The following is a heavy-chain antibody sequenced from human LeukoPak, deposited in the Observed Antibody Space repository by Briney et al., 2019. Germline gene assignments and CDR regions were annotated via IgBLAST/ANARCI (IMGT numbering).Heavy chain of an antibody. CDR1: GGSFSDYY. J-gene: IGHJ5*02. V-gene: IGHV4-34*01. CDR3: ARGRGIAAARGVRP. Sequence: KPSETLSLSCAVYGGSFSDYYWTWIRQPPGKGLEWIGEIDRSESTNYNPSLKSRVTISVDTSKNQFSLKLSSVTAADTAVYYCARGRGIAAARGVRPWGQGTLVTVSS. D-gene: IGHD6-13*01. CDR2: IDRSEST.